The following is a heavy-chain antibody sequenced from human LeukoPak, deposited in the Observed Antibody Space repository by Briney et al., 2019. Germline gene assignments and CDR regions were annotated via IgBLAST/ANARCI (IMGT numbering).Heavy chain of an antibody. J-gene: IGHJ4*02. CDR3: ARVPYGGNSHLDY. CDR1: GFTFSSYA. Sequence: PGGSLRLSCAASGFTFSSYAMHWVRQAPGKGLEWVAVISYDGSNKYYADSVKGRFTISRDNSKNTLYLQMNSLRAEDTAVYYCARVPYGGNSHLDYWGQGTLVTVSS. V-gene: IGHV3-30-3*01. CDR2: ISYDGSNK. D-gene: IGHD4-23*01.